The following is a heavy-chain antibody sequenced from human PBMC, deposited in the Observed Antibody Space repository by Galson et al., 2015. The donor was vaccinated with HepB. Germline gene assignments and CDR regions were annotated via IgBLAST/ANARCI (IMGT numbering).Heavy chain of an antibody. V-gene: IGHV1-69*04. CDR3: ARVARDYDILTGSYSAYYYGRHD. Sequence: SVKVSCKASGGTFSSYAISWVRQAPGQGLEWMGRIIPILGIANYAQKFQGRVTITADKSTSTAYMELSSLRSEDTAVYYCARVARDYDILTGSYSAYYYGRHDFVPGTTVTAS. D-gene: IGHD3-9*01. CDR2: IIPILGIA. J-gene: IGHJ6*02. CDR1: GGTFSSYA.